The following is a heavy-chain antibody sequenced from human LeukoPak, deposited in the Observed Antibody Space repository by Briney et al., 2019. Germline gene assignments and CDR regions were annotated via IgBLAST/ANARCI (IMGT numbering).Heavy chain of an antibody. CDR2: ISYDGSNK. V-gene: IGHV3-30*18. D-gene: IGHD6-19*01. CDR1: GFTFSSYG. CDR3: AKGRRSGWVFDY. J-gene: IGHJ4*02. Sequence: PGGSLRLPCAASGFTFSSYGMHWVRQAPGKGLEWVAVISYDGSNKYYADSVKGRFTISRDNSKNTLYLQMNSLRAEDTAVYYCAKGRRSGWVFDYWGQGTLVTVSS.